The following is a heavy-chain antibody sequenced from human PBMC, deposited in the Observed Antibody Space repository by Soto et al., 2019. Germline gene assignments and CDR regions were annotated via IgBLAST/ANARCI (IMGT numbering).Heavy chain of an antibody. V-gene: IGHV3-15*01. CDR1: GFTFSIAW. J-gene: IGHJ4*02. CDR2: IKSKTDGGTT. CDR3: TNYDYILGSVRYRWAY. D-gene: IGHD3-16*02. Sequence: EVQLVESGGGFVKPGGSLRLSCAASGFTFSIAWMSWVRQAPGKGLEWVARIKSKTDGGTTDHAAPVKGRFTISRDDSKNTVYLKMNSLETEDTAVYYCTNYDYILGSVRYRWAYWGQGALVTVSS.